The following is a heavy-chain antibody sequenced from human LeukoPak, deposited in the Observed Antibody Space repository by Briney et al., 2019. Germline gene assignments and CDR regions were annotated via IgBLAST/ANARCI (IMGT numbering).Heavy chain of an antibody. V-gene: IGHV3-43*01. CDR1: GFTFDDYT. CDR3: AKGSGSYLQH. D-gene: IGHD1-26*01. CDR2: ISWDGGST. J-gene: IGHJ1*01. Sequence: GGSLRLSCAASGFTFDDYTMHWVRQAPGKGLEWVSLISWDGGSTYYADSVKGRFTISRDNSKNSLYLQMNSLRTEDTALYYCAKGSGSYLQHWGQGTLVTVSS.